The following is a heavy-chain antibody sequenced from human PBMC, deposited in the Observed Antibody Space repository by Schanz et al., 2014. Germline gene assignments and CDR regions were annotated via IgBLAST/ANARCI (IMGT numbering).Heavy chain of an antibody. Sequence: QLQLVQSGAEVKRPGASAKVTCKASGNIFTNYYIHWVRQAPGQGLEWMGIINPSGGNANYARKFQGRVTMTRDTSTDTVYLEVRSLRLEDTAIYYCTGSLAVANYFNPMDVWGQGTTVIVSS. CDR2: INPSGGNA. D-gene: IGHD1-26*01. CDR1: GNIFTNYY. CDR3: TGSLAVANYFNPMDV. J-gene: IGHJ6*02. V-gene: IGHV1-46*03.